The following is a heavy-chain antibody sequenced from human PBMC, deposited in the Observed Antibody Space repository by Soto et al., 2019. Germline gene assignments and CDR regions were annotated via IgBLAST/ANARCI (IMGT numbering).Heavy chain of an antibody. Sequence: GGSMRLSCAAAGFPFSGYGMHWVRQAPGKGLEWVAVISYDGSNKYYADSVKGRFTISRDNSKNTLYLQMNSMRAEDTAVYYCAKPQYSSSSEFDYWGQGTLVSVSS. CDR3: AKPQYSSSSEFDY. CDR1: GFPFSGYG. V-gene: IGHV3-30*18. J-gene: IGHJ4*02. CDR2: ISYDGSNK. D-gene: IGHD6-6*01.